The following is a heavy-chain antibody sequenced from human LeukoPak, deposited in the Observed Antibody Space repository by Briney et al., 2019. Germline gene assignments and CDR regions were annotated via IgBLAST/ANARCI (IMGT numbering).Heavy chain of an antibody. CDR2: IRSKAYGGTA. CDR3: SHGGVRGIIITSVDA. Sequence: GGSLRLSCTGSGFTFGDYAINWVRQAPGKGLEFVGFIRSKAYGGTAEYAASVKGRFILSRDDSKNIVHLQMNSLKTEDTAVYYCSHGGVRGIIITSVDAWGQGTTVTVSS. J-gene: IGHJ6*02. CDR1: GFTFGDYA. D-gene: IGHD3-10*01. V-gene: IGHV3-49*04.